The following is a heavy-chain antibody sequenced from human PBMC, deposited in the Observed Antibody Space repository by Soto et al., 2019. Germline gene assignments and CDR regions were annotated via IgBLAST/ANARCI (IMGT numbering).Heavy chain of an antibody. CDR3: ARESDH. V-gene: IGHV3-23*01. CDR1: GFTYSSYA. Sequence: PDRSLRLSCAASGFTYSSYAMSWVRQAPGKGLKWVSTIRGSGGGTYYADSMKGRFTISRGNSKNTLYLLMYSLRVEDTAVYYCARESDHWGQGTLVTVPQ. CDR2: IRGSGGGT. J-gene: IGHJ4*02.